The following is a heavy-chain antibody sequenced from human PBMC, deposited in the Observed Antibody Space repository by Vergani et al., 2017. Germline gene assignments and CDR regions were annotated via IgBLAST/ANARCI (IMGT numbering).Heavy chain of an antibody. CDR2: ISGSGGST. D-gene: IGHD6-13*01. V-gene: IGHV3-23*01. CDR1: GFTFSSYA. CDR3: AIDGKQQLVLGN. Sequence: EVQLLESGGGLVQPGGSLRLSCAASGFTFSSYAMSWVRQAPGKGLEWVSAISGSGGSTYYADSVKGRFTISRDNSKNTLYLQMNSLRAEDTAVYYCAIDGKQQLVLGNWGQGTLVTVSS. J-gene: IGHJ4*02.